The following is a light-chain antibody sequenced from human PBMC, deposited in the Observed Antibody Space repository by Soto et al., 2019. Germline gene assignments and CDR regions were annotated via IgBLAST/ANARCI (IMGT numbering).Light chain of an antibody. CDR1: SSNIGNNA. CDR2: YDD. V-gene: IGLV1-36*01. CDR3: AAWDDGLNGHV. J-gene: IGLJ1*01. Sequence: QSVLTQPPSVSEAPRQRVTISCSGSSSNIGNNAVNWYQQLPGKAPKLLIYYDDLLPSGVSDRFSGSKSGTSASLAISGLQSEDEADYYCAAWDDGLNGHVFGTGTKLTVL.